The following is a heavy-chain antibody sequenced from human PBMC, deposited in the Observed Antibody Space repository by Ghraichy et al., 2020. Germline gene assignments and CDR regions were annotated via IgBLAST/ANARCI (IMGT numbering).Heavy chain of an antibody. D-gene: IGHD6-13*01. CDR2: IYTSGST. J-gene: IGHJ4*02. Sequence: SETLSLTCTVSGGSISSYYWSWIRQPPGKGLEWIGYIYTSGSTNYNPSLKSRVTISVDTSKNQFSLKLSSVTAADTAVYYCARHSPHSSSWYWAFDYWGQGTLVTVSS. CDR3: ARHSPHSSSWYWAFDY. V-gene: IGHV4-4*09. CDR1: GGSISSYY.